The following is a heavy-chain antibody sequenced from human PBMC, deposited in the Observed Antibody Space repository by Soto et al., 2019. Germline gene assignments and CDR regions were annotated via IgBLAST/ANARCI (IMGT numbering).Heavy chain of an antibody. Sequence: SETLSLTCTVSGDSISSGYYWGWLRQPPGEGPEWIASIYHGGTTFYNPSLKSRISISVDTSKNQFSLRLTSVTAAATATYYCARVHVLVVAGSTFDYWGPGTLVTVSS. CDR1: GDSISSGYY. J-gene: IGHJ4*03. V-gene: IGHV4-38-2*02. CDR2: IYHGGTT. CDR3: ARVHVLVVAGSTFDY. D-gene: IGHD6-19*01.